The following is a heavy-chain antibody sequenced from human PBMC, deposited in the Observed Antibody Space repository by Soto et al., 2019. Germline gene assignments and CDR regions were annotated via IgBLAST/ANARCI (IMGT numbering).Heavy chain of an antibody. CDR2: INQDGFGK. CDR1: GSTLSSHW. D-gene: IGHD1-26*01. V-gene: IGHV3-7*05. CDR3: AKDHGSGSYPY. J-gene: IGHJ4*02. Sequence: EVQLVESGGGLVQPGGSLRLSCVISGSTLSSHWMTWVRQALGKGLEWVASINQDGFGKHYLDSVKGRFTISRDTAKSSLYLQMDSLRVEDTAVYYCAKDHGSGSYPYWGQGTLVTVS.